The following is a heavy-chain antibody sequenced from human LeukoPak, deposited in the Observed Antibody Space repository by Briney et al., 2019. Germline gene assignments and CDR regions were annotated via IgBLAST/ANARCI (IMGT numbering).Heavy chain of an antibody. CDR1: GLSFSSYW. J-gene: IGHJ6*02. Sequence: GGSLRLSCVGSGLSFSSYWMSWFRQAPGKGLEWVANIKQDGSEKYHVDSVKGRFTISRDNAKNSLYLQMSNLRAEDTAVYFCARGGGLDVWGQGATVTVSS. CDR2: IKQDGSEK. CDR3: ARGGGLDV. D-gene: IGHD3-16*01. V-gene: IGHV3-7*03.